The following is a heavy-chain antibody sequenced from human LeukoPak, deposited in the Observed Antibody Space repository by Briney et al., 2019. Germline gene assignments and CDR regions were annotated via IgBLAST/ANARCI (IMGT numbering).Heavy chain of an antibody. CDR2: ISSDIST. V-gene: IGHV3-53*01. CDR3: ARSLHTAMALFDY. J-gene: IGHJ4*02. Sequence: PGGSLRLSCAASGFTFSSYWMSWVRQAPGKGLEWVSLISSDISTYYADSVKGRFIISRDNSKNTLYLQMNSLRAEDTAVYYCARSLHTAMALFDYWGQGTLVTVSS. CDR1: GFTFSSYW. D-gene: IGHD5-18*01.